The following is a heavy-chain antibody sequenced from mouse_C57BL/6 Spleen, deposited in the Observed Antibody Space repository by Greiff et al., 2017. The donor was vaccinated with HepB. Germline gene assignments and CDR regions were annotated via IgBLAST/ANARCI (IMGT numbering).Heavy chain of an antibody. V-gene: IGHV1-15*01. CDR3: TTLYGSSFSFAY. D-gene: IGHD1-1*01. CDR2: IDPETGGT. Sequence: VKLQQSGAELVRPGASVTLSCKASGYTFTDYEMHWVKQTPVHGLEWIGAIDPETGGTAYNQKFKGKAILTADKSSSTAYMELRSLTSEDSAVYYCTTLYGSSFSFAYWGQGTLVTVSA. CDR1: GYTFTDYE. J-gene: IGHJ3*01.